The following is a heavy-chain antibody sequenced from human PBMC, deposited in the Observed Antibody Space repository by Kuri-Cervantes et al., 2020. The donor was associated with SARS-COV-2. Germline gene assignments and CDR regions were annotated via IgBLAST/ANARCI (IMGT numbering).Heavy chain of an antibody. Sequence: SGPTLVKPTQTLTLTCTFSGFSLSTSGVGVGWIRQPPGKALEWLALIYWNDDKRYSPSLKSRLTITKDTSKNQVVLTMTNMDPVDTATYYCAHTGAAGGRPSPAYYYYYYMDVWGKGTTVTVSS. D-gene: IGHD6-25*01. V-gene: IGHV2-5*01. CDR3: AHTGAAGGRPSPAYYYYYYMDV. CDR1: GFSLSTSGVG. CDR2: IYWNDDK. J-gene: IGHJ6*03.